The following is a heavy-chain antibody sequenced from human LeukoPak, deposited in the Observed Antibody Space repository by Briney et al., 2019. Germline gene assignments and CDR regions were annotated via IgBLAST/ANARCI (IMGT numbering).Heavy chain of an antibody. CDR1: GGTFSSYA. J-gene: IGHJ4*02. CDR2: IIPIFGTA. CDR3: AREWGLSSSSYFDY. D-gene: IGHD6-6*01. Sequence: GASVKVSCKASGGTFSSYAISWVRQAPGQGLEWMGGIIPIFGTANYAQKFQGRVTITADESTSTAYMELSSLRSEDTAVYYCAREWGLSSSSYFDYWGQGTLVAVSS. V-gene: IGHV1-69*13.